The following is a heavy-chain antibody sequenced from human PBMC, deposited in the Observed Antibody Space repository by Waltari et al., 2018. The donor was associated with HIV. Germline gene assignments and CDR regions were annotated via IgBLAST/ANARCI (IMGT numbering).Heavy chain of an antibody. CDR3: AREMATVYVDY. CDR1: GFTFTSDI. D-gene: IGHD5-12*01. J-gene: IGHJ4*02. Sequence: EVQLVESGGGLVKPGGSLRLSCAASGFTFTSDIMSWVRQAPGKGLEWVSSISSSSSSYIFYADSVKGRFTISRDNAKNSLYLQMDSLRDEDTAVYYCAREMATVYVDYWGQGTLVTVSS. V-gene: IGHV3-21*01. CDR2: ISSSSSSYI.